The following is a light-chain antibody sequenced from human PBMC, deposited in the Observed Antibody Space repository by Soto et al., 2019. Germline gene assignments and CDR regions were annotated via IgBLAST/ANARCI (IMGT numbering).Light chain of an antibody. J-gene: IGKJ5*01. V-gene: IGKV3D-20*02. CDR3: QQRSNWIT. CDR1: QPVSTSF. Sequence: EIVLTQSPGTLSLSPGDRSTLSFRASQPVSTSFLAWYQQKSGQAPRLLIYGASTRATGVPDRFSGSGSGTDFTLTISSLEPEDFAVYYCQQRSNWITFGQGTRLEIK. CDR2: GAS.